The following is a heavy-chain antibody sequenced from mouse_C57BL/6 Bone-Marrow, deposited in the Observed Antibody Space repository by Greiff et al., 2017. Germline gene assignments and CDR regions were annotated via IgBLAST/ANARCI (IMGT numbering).Heavy chain of an antibody. CDR2: IDPSDSYT. CDR1: GYTFTSYW. J-gene: IGHJ3*01. D-gene: IGHD2-5*01. V-gene: IGHV1-69*01. CDR3: ERDYSNYFFAY. Sequence: QVQLQQPGAELVMPGASVKLSCKASGYTFTSYWMHWVKQRPGQGLEWIGEIDPSDSYTNYNQKFKGKSTLTVDKSSSTAYMQLSSLTSEDSAFYYCERDYSNYFFAYWGQGTLVTVSA.